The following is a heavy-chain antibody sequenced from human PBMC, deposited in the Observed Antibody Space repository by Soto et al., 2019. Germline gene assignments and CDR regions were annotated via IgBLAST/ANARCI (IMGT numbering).Heavy chain of an antibody. Sequence: PSETLSLTCTVSGGSISSYYWSWIRQPPGKGLEWIGYIYYGGSTNYNPSLKSRVTISVDTSKNQFSLKLSSVTAADTAVYYCAREIVGPRPHDFWSGYYTGHYYYMDVWGKGTTVTVSS. J-gene: IGHJ6*03. CDR3: AREIVGPRPHDFWSGYYTGHYYYMDV. D-gene: IGHD3-3*01. CDR2: IYYGGST. V-gene: IGHV4-59*08. CDR1: GGSISSYY.